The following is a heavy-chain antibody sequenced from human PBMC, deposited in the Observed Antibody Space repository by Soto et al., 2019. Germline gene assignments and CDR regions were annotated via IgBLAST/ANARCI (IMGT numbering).Heavy chain of an antibody. CDR3: AKQTQESSSWYDY. CDR1: GFTFSSYA. V-gene: IGHV3-23*01. Sequence: EVQLLESGGGLVQPGGSLRLSCAASGFTFSSYAMSWVRQAPGKGLEWVSAISGSGGNTYYADSVKGRFTISRDNSKNTLYLQMNSLRAEDTAVYYCAKQTQESSSWYDYWGQGTLVTVSS. CDR2: ISGSGGNT. J-gene: IGHJ4*02. D-gene: IGHD6-13*01.